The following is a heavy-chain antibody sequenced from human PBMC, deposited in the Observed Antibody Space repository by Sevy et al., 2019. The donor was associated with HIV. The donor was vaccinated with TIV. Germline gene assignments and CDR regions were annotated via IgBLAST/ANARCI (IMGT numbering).Heavy chain of an antibody. CDR2: ISFSSNYI. V-gene: IGHV3-21*01. CDR1: GFTFSANK. CDR3: ARGRTAWDGFDI. J-gene: IGHJ3*02. Sequence: GGSLRLSCAASGFTFSANKMIWVRQAPGKGLEWVSFISFSSNYIYYADSMKGRFTNSRDNAKNSLYLQMNSLRAEDTAVYYCARGRTAWDGFDIWGQGTMVTVSS.